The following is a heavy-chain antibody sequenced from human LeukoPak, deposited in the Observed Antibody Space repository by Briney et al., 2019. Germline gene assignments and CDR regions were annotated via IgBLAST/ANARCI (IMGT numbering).Heavy chain of an antibody. CDR3: ARETLVGTTNYFDY. D-gene: IGHD1-26*01. Sequence: PSETLSLTCTASGGSISSYYWSWIRQPPGKGLEWIGYIYYSGSTNYNPSLKSRVTISVDMSKNQLSLKLSSVTAADTAVYYCARETLVGTTNYFDYWGQGALVTVSS. CDR2: IYYSGST. J-gene: IGHJ4*02. V-gene: IGHV4-59*01. CDR1: GGSISSYY.